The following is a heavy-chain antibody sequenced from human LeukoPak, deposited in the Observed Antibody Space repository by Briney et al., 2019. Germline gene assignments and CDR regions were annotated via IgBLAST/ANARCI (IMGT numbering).Heavy chain of an antibody. V-gene: IGHV5-51*01. CDR3: ARHSQRYCSGGSCSLDY. Sequence: PGESLKISCKGSGYSFTSYWIGWVRQMPGKGLEWMGIIYPGDSDTRYSPSFQGQVTIPADKSISTAYLQWSSLKASDTAMYYCARHSQRYCSGGSCSLDYWGQGTLVTVSS. CDR2: IYPGDSDT. J-gene: IGHJ4*02. D-gene: IGHD2-15*01. CDR1: GYSFTSYW.